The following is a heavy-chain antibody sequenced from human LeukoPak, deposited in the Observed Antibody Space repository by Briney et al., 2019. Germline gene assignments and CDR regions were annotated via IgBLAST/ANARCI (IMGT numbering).Heavy chain of an antibody. D-gene: IGHD3-22*01. CDR3: AKNRDRGVPTYYYDSSGSSHFDL. CDR1: GFTFSSYG. V-gene: IGHV3-30*18. Sequence: GRSLRLSCAASGFTFSSYGMHWVRQAPGKGLEWVAVISYDGSNKYYADSVKGRFTISRDNSKNTLYLQMNSLRAEDTAVYYFAKNRDRGVPTYYYDSSGSSHFDLWGRGTLVTVSS. J-gene: IGHJ2*01. CDR2: ISYDGSNK.